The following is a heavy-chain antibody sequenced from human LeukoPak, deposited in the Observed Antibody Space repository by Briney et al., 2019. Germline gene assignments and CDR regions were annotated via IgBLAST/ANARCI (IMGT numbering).Heavy chain of an antibody. D-gene: IGHD1-26*01. Sequence: PSETLSLTCTVSGGSITSTSYYWGWIRQPPGKGLEWIGGIYYSGSTYYNPSLKSRVTISVDTSKNQFSLKLSSVTAADTAVYYCARFSGSYFDYWGQGTLVTVSS. J-gene: IGHJ4*02. CDR1: GGSITSTSYY. V-gene: IGHV4-39*01. CDR2: IYYSGST. CDR3: ARFSGSYFDY.